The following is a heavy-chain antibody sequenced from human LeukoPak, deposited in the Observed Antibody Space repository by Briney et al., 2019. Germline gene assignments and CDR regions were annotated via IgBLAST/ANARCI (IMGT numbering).Heavy chain of an antibody. V-gene: IGHV1-18*01. CDR1: GYTFTSYG. J-gene: IGHJ5*02. Sequence: ASVKVSCKASGYTFTSYGISWVRQAPGQGLEWMGWISAYNGNTNYAQKLQGRVTMTTDTSASTAYMELSNLRSEDTAVYYCARRRLTLNWFDPWGQGTLVTVSS. CDR2: ISAYNGNT. D-gene: IGHD3-16*01. CDR3: ARRRLTLNWFDP.